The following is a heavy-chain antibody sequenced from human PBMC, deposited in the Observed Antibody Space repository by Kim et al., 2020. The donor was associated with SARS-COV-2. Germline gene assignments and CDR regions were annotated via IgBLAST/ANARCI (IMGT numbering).Heavy chain of an antibody. CDR2: ISGSGGST. V-gene: IGHV3-23*01. CDR3: AKVKRLDFYESSGYFDY. CDR1: GFIFSNYF. D-gene: IGHD3-22*01. J-gene: IGHJ4*02. Sequence: GGSLRLSCAASGFIFSNYFMSWVRQAPGKGLEWVSTISGSGGSTYHADSVKGRFTISRDNSKKMLFLQMNSLRAEDTAVYYCAKVKRLDFYESSGYFDYWGQGTLVTVSS.